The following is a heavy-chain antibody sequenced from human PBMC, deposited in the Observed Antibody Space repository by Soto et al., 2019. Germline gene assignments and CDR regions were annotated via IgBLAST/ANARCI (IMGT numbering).Heavy chain of an antibody. V-gene: IGHV4-39*01. CDR2: IYYSGST. J-gene: IGHJ3*02. D-gene: IGHD3-10*01. Sequence: QSLTCTVSGGSISSSSYYWGWIRQPPGKGLEWIGSIYYSGSTYYNPSLKSRVTISVDTSKNQFSLKLSSVTAADTAVYYCARYGSTAFDIWGQGTMVTVSS. CDR3: ARYGSTAFDI. CDR1: GGSISSSSYY.